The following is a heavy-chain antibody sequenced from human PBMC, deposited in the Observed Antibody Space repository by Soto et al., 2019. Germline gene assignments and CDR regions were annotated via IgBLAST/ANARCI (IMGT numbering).Heavy chain of an antibody. CDR1: DGCFSGYC. J-gene: IGHJ4*02. CDR2: IYYSGST. Sequence: PSETLSLTCAVFDGCFSGYCWSLIFQPPKHRLAYIGYIYYSGSTNYNPSLKSRVTISVDTSKNQFSLNLSSVTAADTAVYYCARGPGASDFGVVIYYWGQGTLVTVSS. D-gene: IGHD3-3*01. V-gene: IGHV4-59*01. CDR3: ARGPGASDFGVVIYY.